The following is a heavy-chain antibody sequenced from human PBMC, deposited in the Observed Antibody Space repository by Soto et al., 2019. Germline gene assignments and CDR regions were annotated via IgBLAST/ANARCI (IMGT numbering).Heavy chain of an antibody. Sequence: QLVESGGGLVQPWGSLRLSCAASGFTFSNYWMTWVRQAPGKGLEWVANIKGEGSKTAYLDSVRGRFTVSRDNAKDSLYLQMNSLRAEDTALYYCTRDVSPGSSGWYFDAFDIWGQGTMVTVSS. CDR3: TRDVSPGSSGWYFDAFDI. D-gene: IGHD6-13*01. CDR1: GFTFSNYW. CDR2: IKGEGSKT. J-gene: IGHJ3*02. V-gene: IGHV3-7*05.